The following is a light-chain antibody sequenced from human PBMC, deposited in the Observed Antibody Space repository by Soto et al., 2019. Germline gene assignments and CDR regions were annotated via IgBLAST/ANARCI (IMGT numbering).Light chain of an antibody. V-gene: IGLV2-14*03. CDR2: DVT. CDR1: SSDVGGFNY. J-gene: IGLJ1*01. CDR3: NSYTSSSTYV. Sequence: QSALTQPASVSGSPGQSITISCTGTSSDVGGFNYVSWYQQHPGKAPKLMIYDVTNRPSGVYYRFSGSKSGNTASLTISGLQAEDEADYYCNSYTSSSTYVFGTGTQLTVL.